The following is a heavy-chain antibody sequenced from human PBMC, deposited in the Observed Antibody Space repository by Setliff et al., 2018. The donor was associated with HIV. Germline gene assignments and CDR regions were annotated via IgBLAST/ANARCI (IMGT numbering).Heavy chain of an antibody. CDR1: GLTFNRYW. J-gene: IGHJ4*02. CDR3: ARSRPYNSALDY. Sequence: GGSLRLSCVVSGLTFNRYWMSWVRQVPGKGLEWVSNTKYDGSESYYVDSVKGRFIASTDNAKNTVYLQVGSLRPDDTAMYYCARSRPYNSALDYWGQGTLVTVSS. CDR2: TKYDGSES. V-gene: IGHV3-7*01. D-gene: IGHD6-25*01.